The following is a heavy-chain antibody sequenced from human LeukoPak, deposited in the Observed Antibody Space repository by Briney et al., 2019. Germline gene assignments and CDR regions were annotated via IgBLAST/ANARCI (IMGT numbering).Heavy chain of an antibody. CDR1: GGSISSSSYY. J-gene: IGHJ4*02. Sequence: SETLSLTCTVSGGSISSSSYYWGWIRQPPGKGLEWIGSIYYSGSTYYNPSLKSRVTISVDTSKNQFSPKLSSVTAADTAVYYCARHVHDYIWGSYRHGRYDYWGQGTLVTVSS. CDR3: ARHVHDYIWGSYRHGRYDY. CDR2: IYYSGST. D-gene: IGHD3-16*02. V-gene: IGHV4-39*01.